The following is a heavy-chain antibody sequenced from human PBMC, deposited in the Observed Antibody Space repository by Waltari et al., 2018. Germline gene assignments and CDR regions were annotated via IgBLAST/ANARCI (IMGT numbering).Heavy chain of an antibody. CDR3: ARGSHRSRLPGDY. J-gene: IGHJ4*02. CDR2: INHRGRH. V-gene: IGHV4-38-2*01. CDR1: GYSIRSGYY. Sequence: QVQLQESGPGLVKPSETLSLTCAVSGYSIRSGYYCGWIRPPPGKGLEWIGSINHRGRHNKNQSRKSRGTRSVDTSKNQFSLKLSVVTAADPAVYYGARGSHRSRLPGDYWGQGTLVTVSS.